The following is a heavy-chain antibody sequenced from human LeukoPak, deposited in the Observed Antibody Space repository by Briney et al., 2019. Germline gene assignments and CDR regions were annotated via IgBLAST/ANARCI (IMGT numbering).Heavy chain of an antibody. J-gene: IGHJ4*02. CDR1: GGSISSSSYY. CDR2: IYYSGST. V-gene: IGHV4-39*01. Sequence: SETPSLTCTVSGGSISSSSYYWGWIRQPPGKGLEWIGSIYYSGSTYYNPSLKSRVTISVDTSKNQFSLKLSSVTAADTAVYYCASTLGAYGVIDYWGQGTLVTVSS. D-gene: IGHD4-17*01. CDR3: ASTLGAYGVIDY.